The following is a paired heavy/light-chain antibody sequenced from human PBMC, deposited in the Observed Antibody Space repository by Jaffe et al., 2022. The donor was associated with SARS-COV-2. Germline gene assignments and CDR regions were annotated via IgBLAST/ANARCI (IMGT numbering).Light chain of an antibody. CDR2: DVT. CDR1: SSDVGGYNF. J-gene: IGLJ1*01. CDR3: CSYAGRYTYV. Sequence: QSALTQPRSVSGSPGQSVTISCTGTSSDVGGYNFVSWYQQHPGKAPKLMIYDVTKRPSGVPDRFSGSKSGNTASLTISGLQAEDEADYYCCSYAGRYTYVFGTGTKVTVL. V-gene: IGLV2-11*01.
Heavy chain of an antibody. V-gene: IGHV3-21*01. CDR1: GFTFSDNS. CDR2: ISSSSNYI. J-gene: IGHJ4*02. CDR3: ARALGAYCGSISCYPLDS. D-gene: IGHD2-2*01. Sequence: EVQLVESGGGLVKPGGSLRLSCAASGFTFSDNSMNWVRQAPGKGLEWVSSISSSSNYIHYADSVRGRFTISRDDAKNSLYLQMNSLRAEDSAVYYCARALGAYCGSISCYPLDSWGQGTLVTVSS.